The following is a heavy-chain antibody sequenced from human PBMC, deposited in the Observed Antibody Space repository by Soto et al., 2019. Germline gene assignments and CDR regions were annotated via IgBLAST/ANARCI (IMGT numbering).Heavy chain of an antibody. CDR3: ARARITMVGGVTKYSMDI. CDR2: IYDSGST. D-gene: IGHD3-10*01. J-gene: IGHJ6*02. Sequence: PSETLSLTCTVSGGSISYYYWSWIRQSPGKGLEWIGYIYDSGSTSTNPSLQSRATISVDTSKNQFSLKLTSVTAADAAVYYCARARITMVGGVTKYSMDIWGQGTTVTVSS. CDR1: GGSISYYY. V-gene: IGHV4-59*01.